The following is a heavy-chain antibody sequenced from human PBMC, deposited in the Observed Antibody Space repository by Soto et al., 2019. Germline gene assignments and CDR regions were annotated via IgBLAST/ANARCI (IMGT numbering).Heavy chain of an antibody. D-gene: IGHD3-10*01. J-gene: IGHJ4*02. CDR3: ARDDSYYGSGSNHIFDF. CDR1: GYTFTGYY. Sequence: ASVKVSCKASGYTFTGYYMHWVRQAPGQGLEWMGWINPNSGGTNYAQKFQGWVTMTRDTSISTAYMELSRLRSDDTAVYYCARDDSYYGSGSNHIFDFWGKGTLVTVSS. V-gene: IGHV1-2*04. CDR2: INPNSGGT.